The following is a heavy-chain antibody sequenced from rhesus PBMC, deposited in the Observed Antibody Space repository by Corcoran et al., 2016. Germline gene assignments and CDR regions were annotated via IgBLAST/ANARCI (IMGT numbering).Heavy chain of an antibody. CDR3: AALQLLGAFDS. CDR2: INGGGTSQ. Sequence: EVQLVESGGGLVQPGGSLRLSCVASGFTFSRYGMSWFGQAAGKGLEWFSYINGGGTSQYYTDSVRGRFTVSRDNSRNTLSLQMNSLRPEDTAVYYCAALQLLGAFDSWGQGVLVTVSS. CDR1: GFTFSRYG. J-gene: IGHJ4*01. D-gene: IGHD5-12*01. V-gene: IGHV3S5*01.